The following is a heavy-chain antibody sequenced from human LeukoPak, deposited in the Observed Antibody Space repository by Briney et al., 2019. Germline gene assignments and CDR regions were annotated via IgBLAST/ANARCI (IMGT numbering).Heavy chain of an antibody. Sequence: SVKVSCKASGGTFSSYAISWLRQAPGQGLEWMGGIIPIFGTANYAQKFQGRVTITADESTSTAYMELSSLRSEDTAVYYCATRNNVLRYFDYLDNWGQGTLATVSS. CDR2: IIPIFGTA. J-gene: IGHJ4*02. D-gene: IGHD3-9*01. V-gene: IGHV1-69*01. CDR1: GGTFSSYA. CDR3: ATRNNVLRYFDYLDN.